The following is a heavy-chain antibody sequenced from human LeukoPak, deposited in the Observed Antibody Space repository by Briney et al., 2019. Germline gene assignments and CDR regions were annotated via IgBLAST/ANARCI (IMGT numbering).Heavy chain of an antibody. CDR3: ARGIVGATRWLDP. J-gene: IGHJ5*02. D-gene: IGHD1-26*01. Sequence: PGGSLRLSCAASGFTFSSYSMNWVRQAPGKGLEWVSSISSSSSYIYYADSVKGRFTISRDNAKNSLYLQMNSLRAEDTAVYYCARGIVGATRWLDPWGQGTLVTVPS. V-gene: IGHV3-21*01. CDR2: ISSSSSYI. CDR1: GFTFSSYS.